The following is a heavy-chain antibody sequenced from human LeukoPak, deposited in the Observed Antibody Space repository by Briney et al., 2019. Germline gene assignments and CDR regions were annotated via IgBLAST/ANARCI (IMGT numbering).Heavy chain of an antibody. CDR3: GRDGRGSGYYWNWFDP. Sequence: ASVKVSCKASGYTFTGHYMHWVRQAPGQGLEWMGWINPNSGDTNYAQKFQGRVTMTRDTSISTAYMELSRLRSDDTAVYYCGRDGRGSGYYWNWFDPWGQGTLVSVSS. J-gene: IGHJ5*02. CDR1: GYTFTGHY. D-gene: IGHD3-22*01. V-gene: IGHV1-2*02. CDR2: INPNSGDT.